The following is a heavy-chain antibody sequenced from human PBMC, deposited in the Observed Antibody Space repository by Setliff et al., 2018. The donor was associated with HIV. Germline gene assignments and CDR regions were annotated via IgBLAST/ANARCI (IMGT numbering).Heavy chain of an antibody. Sequence: SETLSHTCTVSGGSVNDFYCNWIRQPPGKGPEWIGYIHSSGGTIYNPSLKSRITISLDTSKEQFSLELSSATAADTAVYYCATLDHSGGNFLAYWGQGSLVTVSS. J-gene: IGHJ4*02. D-gene: IGHD2-21*02. V-gene: IGHV4-4*09. CDR1: GGSVNDFY. CDR2: IHSSGGT. CDR3: ATLDHSGGNFLAY.